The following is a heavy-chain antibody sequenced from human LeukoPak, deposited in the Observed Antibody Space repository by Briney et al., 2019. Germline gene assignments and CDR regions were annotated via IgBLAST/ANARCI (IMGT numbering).Heavy chain of an antibody. CDR3: ARDYYGSGSYYNVPWFDP. CDR2: IKQDGSEK. J-gene: IGHJ5*02. D-gene: IGHD3-10*01. V-gene: IGHV3-7*04. Sequence: GGSLRLSCAASGFTFSSYWMSWVRQAPGKGLEWVANIKQDGSEKYYMDSVKGRFTISRDNAKNSLYLQMNSLRAEDTAVYYCARDYYGSGSYYNVPWFDPWGQGTLVTVSS. CDR1: GFTFSSYW.